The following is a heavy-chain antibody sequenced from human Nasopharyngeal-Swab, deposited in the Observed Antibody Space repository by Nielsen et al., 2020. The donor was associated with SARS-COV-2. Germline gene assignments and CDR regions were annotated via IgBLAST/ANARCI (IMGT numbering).Heavy chain of an antibody. D-gene: IGHD3-10*01. J-gene: IGHJ5*02. CDR1: GGSISSGSYY. V-gene: IGHV4-39*07. CDR3: ARVGRDYGSGTNWFDP. Sequence: SETLSLTCTVSGGSISSGSYYWGWIRQPPGKGLEWIGSIYYSGSTYYNPSLKSRVTISVDRSKNQFSLKLSSVTAADTAVYYCARVGRDYGSGTNWFDPWGQGTLVTVSS. CDR2: IYYSGST.